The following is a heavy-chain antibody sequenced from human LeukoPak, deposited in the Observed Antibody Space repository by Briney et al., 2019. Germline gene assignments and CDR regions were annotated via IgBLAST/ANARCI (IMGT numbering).Heavy chain of an antibody. CDR2: MNPNSGNT. Sequence: ASVKVSCKASGYTVTSYDINWVRQTTGQGLEWMGWMNPNSGNTGYAQKFQGRVTMTRNTSISTASMELSSLRSEDTAVYYCARVTHSNPWLLLPGDREDPSDYWGQGTLVTVSS. CDR1: GYTVTSYD. D-gene: IGHD3-22*01. J-gene: IGHJ4*02. CDR3: ARVTHSNPWLLLPGDREDPSDY. V-gene: IGHV1-8*01.